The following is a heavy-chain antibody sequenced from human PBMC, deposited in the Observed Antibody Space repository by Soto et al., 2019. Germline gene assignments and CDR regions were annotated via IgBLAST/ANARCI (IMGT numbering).Heavy chain of an antibody. CDR1: GFAFSSSA. J-gene: IGHJ4*02. CDR3: ARESEDLTSNFDY. CDR2: ISYDGSNK. V-gene: IGHV3-30*03. Sequence: GGSLRLSCAASGFAFSSSAMHWVRQAPGKGLEWVAVISYDGSNKDYANSVKGRFTISRDNSKKMLYLQMNSLRPEDTAMYYCARESEDLTSNFDYWGQGTLVTVSS.